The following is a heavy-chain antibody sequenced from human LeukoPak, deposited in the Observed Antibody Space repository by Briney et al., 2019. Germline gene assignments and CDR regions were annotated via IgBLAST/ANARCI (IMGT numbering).Heavy chain of an antibody. V-gene: IGHV1-69*01. CDR2: IIPIFGTA. CDR3: ARTGSYGSGSYSHY. CDR1: GGAFSSYA. D-gene: IGHD3-10*01. Sequence: SVKVSCKASGGAFSSYAISWVRQAPGQGLEWMGGIIPIFGTANYAQKFQGRVTITADESTSTAYMELSSLRSEDTAVYYCARTGSYGSGSYSHYWGQGTLVTVSS. J-gene: IGHJ4*02.